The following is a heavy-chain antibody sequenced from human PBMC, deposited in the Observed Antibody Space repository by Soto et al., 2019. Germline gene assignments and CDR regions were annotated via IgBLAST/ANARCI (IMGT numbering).Heavy chain of an antibody. CDR1: GASITSNDYY. CDR2: ICNSGTT. D-gene: IGHD2-8*02. J-gene: IGHJ4*02. Sequence: QVQLQESGPGLVEPSQTLSLTCTVSGASITSNDYYWSWFRLRPGKGLEWIGNICNSGTTYHNPSLKSRLTISVDRSKNQYSLIVSSMPAADSAVYYGARAQSTTGVDYWGQRTLVTVSS. V-gene: IGHV4-30-4*01. CDR3: ARAQSTTGVDY.